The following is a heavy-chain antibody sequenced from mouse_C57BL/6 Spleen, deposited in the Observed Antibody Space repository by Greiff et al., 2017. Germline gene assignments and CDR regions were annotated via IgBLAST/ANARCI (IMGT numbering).Heavy chain of an antibody. CDR3: ARGTPDY. V-gene: IGHV1-69*01. J-gene: IGHJ2*01. Sequence: QVQLQQPGAELVMPGASVKLSCKASGYTFTSYWMHWVKQRPGQGLEWIGEIDPADSYTNYNQKFKGKSTLTVDKSSSTAYMQLSSLTSEDSAVYYCARGTPDYWGQGTTLTVSS. CDR1: GYTFTSYW. CDR2: IDPADSYT.